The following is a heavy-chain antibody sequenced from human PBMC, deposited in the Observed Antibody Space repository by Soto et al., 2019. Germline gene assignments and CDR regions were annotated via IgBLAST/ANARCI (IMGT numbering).Heavy chain of an antibody. CDR1: GGSISSSSYY. D-gene: IGHD3-10*01. J-gene: IGHJ5*02. CDR2: IYYSGST. V-gene: IGHV4-39*01. CDR3: ASRSGRGVWFDP. Sequence: QLQLQESGPGLVKPSETLSLTCTVSGGSISSSSYYWGWIRQPPGKVLEWIGSIYYSGSTYYNPSLQSRVTISVDTSKNQFSLKLSSVTAADTAVYYCASRSGRGVWFDPWGQGSLVTVSS.